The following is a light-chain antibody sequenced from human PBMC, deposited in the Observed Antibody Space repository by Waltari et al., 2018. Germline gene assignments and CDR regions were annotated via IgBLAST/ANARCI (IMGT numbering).Light chain of an antibody. V-gene: IGLV1-47*01. CDR2: QNN. Sequence: QSVLTQQPSASGTPGQRVPIPCSGRRSNIETNYVCWYQQFPGTAPNVLMFQNNQRPSGVSDRFSASKSGASASLAISGLRSDDEADYYCGTWDDSLSRPVFGGGTKLTVL. J-gene: IGLJ3*02. CDR3: GTWDDSLSRPV. CDR1: RSNIETNY.